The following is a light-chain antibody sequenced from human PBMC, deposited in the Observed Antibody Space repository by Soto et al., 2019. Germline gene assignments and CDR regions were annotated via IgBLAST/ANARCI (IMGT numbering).Light chain of an antibody. CDR3: SSYAGSNNWV. J-gene: IGLJ3*02. Sequence: QSALTQPPSASGSPGQSVTISCTGTSSDVGGYNYVSWYQQHPGKAPKLMIYEVSKRPSGVPDRFSGSKSGNTASLTVSGTQAEDEADYYCSSYAGSNNWVFGGGTKLTVL. CDR2: EVS. V-gene: IGLV2-8*01. CDR1: SSDVGGYNY.